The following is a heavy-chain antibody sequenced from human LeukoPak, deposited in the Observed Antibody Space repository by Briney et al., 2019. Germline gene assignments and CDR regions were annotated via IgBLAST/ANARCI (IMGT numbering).Heavy chain of an antibody. D-gene: IGHD4-11*01. Sequence: PGGSLRLSCAASGFTFSDYYMSWIRQAPGKGLEYISHISGTATYTSYADFVKGRFTISRDNAKNSLFLQMNSLRAEDTAVYYCARASTITTRNGMDVWGQGTTVTVSS. CDR3: ARASTITTRNGMDV. J-gene: IGHJ6*02. CDR1: GFTFSDYY. V-gene: IGHV3-11*06. CDR2: ISGTATYT.